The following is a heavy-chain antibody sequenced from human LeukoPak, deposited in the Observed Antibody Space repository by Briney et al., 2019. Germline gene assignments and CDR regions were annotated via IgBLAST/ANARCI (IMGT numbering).Heavy chain of an antibody. Sequence: GGSLRLSCSASGFTFSSYAMHWVRQAPGKGLEYVSAISSNGGSTYYADSVKGRFTISRDNSKNTLYLQMNSLRVEDTAVYYCAREGVWRQQLVDYYYGMDVWGQGTTVTVSS. J-gene: IGHJ6*02. CDR3: AREGVWRQQLVDYYYGMDV. CDR2: ISSNGGST. CDR1: GFTFSSYA. D-gene: IGHD6-13*01. V-gene: IGHV3-64*04.